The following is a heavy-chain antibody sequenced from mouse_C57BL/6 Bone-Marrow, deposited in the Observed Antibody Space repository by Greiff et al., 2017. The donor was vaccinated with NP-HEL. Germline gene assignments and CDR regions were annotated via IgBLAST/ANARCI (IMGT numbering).Heavy chain of an antibody. CDR2: IHPNSGST. Sequence: QVQLQQPGAELVKPGASVKLSCKASGYTFTSYWMHWVKQRPGQGLEWIGMIHPNSGSTNYNEKFKSKATLTVDKSSSTAYMQLSSLTSEDSAVYYCARGFYYSNRRFFAYWGQGTLVTVSA. V-gene: IGHV1-64*01. J-gene: IGHJ3*01. D-gene: IGHD2-5*01. CDR3: ARGFYYSNRRFFAY. CDR1: GYTFTSYW.